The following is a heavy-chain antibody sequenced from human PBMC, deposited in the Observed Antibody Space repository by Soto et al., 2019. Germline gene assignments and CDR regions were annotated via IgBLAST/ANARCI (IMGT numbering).Heavy chain of an antibody. CDR2: IYYSGST. CDR1: GGSISSGGYY. J-gene: IGHJ4*02. CDR3: ARDTDYGDFYYFDY. D-gene: IGHD4-17*01. Sequence: SETLSLTCTVSGGSISSGGYYWSWIRQHPGKGLEWIGYIYYSGSTYYNPSLKSRVTISVDTSKNQFSLKLSSVTAADTAVYYCARDTDYGDFYYFDYWGQGTLVTVSS. V-gene: IGHV4-31*03.